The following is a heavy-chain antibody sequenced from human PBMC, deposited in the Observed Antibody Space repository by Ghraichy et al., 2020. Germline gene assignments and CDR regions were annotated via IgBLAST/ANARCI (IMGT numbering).Heavy chain of an antibody. CDR3: ARGPMVRGVITPFEY. CDR2: IYSGGST. J-gene: IGHJ4*01. V-gene: IGHV3-66*02. D-gene: IGHD3-10*01. Sequence: LSLTCAASGFTVSSNYMSWVRQAPGKGLEWVSVIYSGGSTYYADSVKGRFTISRDNFKNTLFLQMNSLRAEDTAVYYCARGPMVRGVITPFEYWGHGTLVTVSS. CDR1: GFTVSSNY.